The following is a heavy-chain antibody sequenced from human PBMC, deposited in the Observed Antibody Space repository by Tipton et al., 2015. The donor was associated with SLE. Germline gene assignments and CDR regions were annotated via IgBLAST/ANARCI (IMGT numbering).Heavy chain of an antibody. CDR3: GRAIGVHYFHV. CDR1: GDSISNNNYY. V-gene: IGHV4-39*07. J-gene: IGHJ4*02. CDR2: INYSGTT. D-gene: IGHD2-21*01. Sequence: TLSLTCTISGDSISNNNYYWGWIRQPPGEGLELIGNINYSGTTYYNPSLKTRVTISVDASKTQFSLRLTSVTAADTAVCYCGRAIGVHYFHVWGQGTLVTVSS.